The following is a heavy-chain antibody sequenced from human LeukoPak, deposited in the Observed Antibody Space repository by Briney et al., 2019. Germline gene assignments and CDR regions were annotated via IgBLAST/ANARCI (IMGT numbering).Heavy chain of an antibody. CDR3: AKAIRGDCYSHFQH. CDR1: GFTFDDYA. CDR2: ISWNSGSI. Sequence: GGSLRLSCAASGFTFDDYAMHWVRHAPGRGLEWVSGISWNSGSIGYADSVKGRFTISRDNAKNSLYLQMNSLRAEDTALYYCAKAIRGDCYSHFQHWGQGTLVTVSS. V-gene: IGHV3-9*01. J-gene: IGHJ1*01. D-gene: IGHD2-21*02.